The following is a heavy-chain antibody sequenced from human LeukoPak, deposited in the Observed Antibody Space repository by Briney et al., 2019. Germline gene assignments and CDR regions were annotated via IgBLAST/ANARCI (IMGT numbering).Heavy chain of an antibody. CDR3: AKMGWPLEGWYFDL. V-gene: IGHV3-30*02. CDR1: GFTFSSYG. J-gene: IGHJ2*01. CDR2: IRYDGSNK. Sequence: GGSLRLSCAASGFTFSSYGMHWVRQAPGKGLEWVAFIRYDGSNKYYADSVKGRFTISRDNSKNTLYLQMNSLRAEDTAVYYCAKMGWPLEGWYFDLWGRGTLVTVSS. D-gene: IGHD5-24*01.